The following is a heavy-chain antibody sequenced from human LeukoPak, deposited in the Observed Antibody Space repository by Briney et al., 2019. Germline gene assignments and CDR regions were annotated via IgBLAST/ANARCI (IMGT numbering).Heavy chain of an antibody. D-gene: IGHD3-3*01. J-gene: IGHJ4*02. CDR1: GYTFTVSY. Sequence: GASVKVSCKASGYTFTVSYIHWVRQAPGQGLEWMGWINPNSGVTNYAQKFRGRVTMTRDTSISTAYMELSRLRSDATAVYYCARDLLRRAASGMLDSWGQGTLVTVSS. CDR2: INPNSGVT. V-gene: IGHV1-2*02. CDR3: ARDLLRRAASGMLDS.